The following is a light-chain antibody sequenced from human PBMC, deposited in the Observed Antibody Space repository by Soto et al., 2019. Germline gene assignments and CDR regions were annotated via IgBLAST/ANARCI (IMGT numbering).Light chain of an antibody. V-gene: IGKV3-20*01. J-gene: IGKJ3*01. CDR3: HQYNKWPYT. Sequence: EIVLTQSPGTLSLSPGERATLSCRASQSVSSSYLAWYQQKPGQAPRLLIYGASSRATGIPDRFSGTGSGTEFTLTISSLQSEDFAVYYCHQYNKWPYTFGPGTKVDIK. CDR2: GAS. CDR1: QSVSSSY.